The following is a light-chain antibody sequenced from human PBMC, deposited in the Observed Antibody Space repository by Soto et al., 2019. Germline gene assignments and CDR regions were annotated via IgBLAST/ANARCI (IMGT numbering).Light chain of an antibody. V-gene: IGKV2D-29*01. J-gene: IGKJ2*01. Sequence: DIVMTQTPLSLSVTPGQPASISCKSSQSLRHSDGKTYLYWYLQKPGQPPQLVFYEVSNRFSRVPDRFSSSGAGTEFILKISRVETEDVGVCYCMQTIQLPLYTFDQGTKLEIK. CDR3: MQTIQLPLYT. CDR1: QSLRHSDGKTY. CDR2: EVS.